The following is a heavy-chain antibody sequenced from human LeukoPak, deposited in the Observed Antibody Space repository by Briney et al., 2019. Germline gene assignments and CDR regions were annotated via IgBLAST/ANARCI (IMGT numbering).Heavy chain of an antibody. CDR1: GFTFSSYA. CDR2: ITNSGDKT. V-gene: IGHV3-23*01. CDR3: AKSRARYSLDYFDY. Sequence: GGSLRLSCAASGFTFSSYAMSCARQPPGKGREWLSTITNSGDKTFYADSVKGRFTISRDNSENTLYLQMNSLRAADTAVYYCAKSRARYSLDYFDYWGQGTLVTVSS. J-gene: IGHJ4*02. D-gene: IGHD5-18*01.